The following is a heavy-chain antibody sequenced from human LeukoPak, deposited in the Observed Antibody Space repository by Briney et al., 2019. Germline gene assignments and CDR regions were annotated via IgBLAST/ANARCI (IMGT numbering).Heavy chain of an antibody. D-gene: IGHD6-19*01. CDR3: ARILSGAWYALEY. CDR1: GGSFSGYY. CDR2: IYKSGSP. V-gene: IGHV4-34*11. Sequence: SETLSLTCAVYGGSFSGYYWSWIRQPPGKGLEWIGYIYKSGSPNHNPSLRSRVTISVDKSKNQFSLKVSSVTAADTAVYYCARILSGAWYALEYWGQGTLVTVSS. J-gene: IGHJ4*02.